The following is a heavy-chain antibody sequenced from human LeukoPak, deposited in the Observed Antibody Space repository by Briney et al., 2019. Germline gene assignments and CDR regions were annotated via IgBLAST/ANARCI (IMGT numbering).Heavy chain of an antibody. Sequence: PSETLSLTCSVSGDSISSSSSYWGWIRQPPGKGLEWIGSIYYSGSTYYNPSLKSRVTISVDTSKNQFSLKLSSVTAADTAVYYCARGTQYSGYYYPLGYWGQGTLVTVSS. J-gene: IGHJ4*02. V-gene: IGHV4-39*07. D-gene: IGHD3-22*01. CDR3: ARGTQYSGYYYPLGY. CDR1: GDSISSSSSY. CDR2: IYYSGST.